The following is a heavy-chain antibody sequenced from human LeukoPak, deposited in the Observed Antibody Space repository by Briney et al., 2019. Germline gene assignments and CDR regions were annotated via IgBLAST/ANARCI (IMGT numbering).Heavy chain of an antibody. Sequence: ACRSLRLSCAVSGFTFDDYAMHWVRQAPGKGLEWVSGISWNSGSTDYADSVQGRFTISRDNAKNSLYLQMNSLRAEDTALYYCAKDVKRWRNHYGAYFYGMDVWGQGTTVTVSS. CDR3: AKDVKRWRNHYGAYFYGMDV. CDR1: GFTFDDYA. V-gene: IGHV3-9*01. D-gene: IGHD4/OR15-4a*01. CDR2: ISWNSGST. J-gene: IGHJ6*02.